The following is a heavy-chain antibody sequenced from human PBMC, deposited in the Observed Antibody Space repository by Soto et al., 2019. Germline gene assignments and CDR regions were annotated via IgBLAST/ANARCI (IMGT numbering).Heavy chain of an antibody. CDR3: ARDFLYSSGWYPGGFYYYYGMDV. J-gene: IGHJ6*02. V-gene: IGHV4-34*01. Sequence: SEPLSLTCAVYGGSFSGYYWSWIRQPPGQAMEWIGELNHSGSTNYNPSLKSRVTISVDTSKNQFSLYLQMNSLRAEDTAVYYCARDFLYSSGWYPGGFYYYYGMDVWGQGTTVTVSS. CDR1: GGSFSGYY. D-gene: IGHD6-19*01. CDR2: LNHSGST.